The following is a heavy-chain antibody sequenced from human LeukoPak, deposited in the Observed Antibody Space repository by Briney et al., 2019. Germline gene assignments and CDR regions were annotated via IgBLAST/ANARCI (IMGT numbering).Heavy chain of an antibody. D-gene: IGHD5-12*01. V-gene: IGHV4-34*01. Sequence: SETLSLTCAVYGGSFSGYYWSWIRQPPGKGLEWIGEINHSGSTNYNPSLKSRVTISVDTSKNQFSLKLSSVTAADTAVYYCATGGIYSGYDLLDYWGQGTLVTVSS. CDR2: INHSGST. CDR3: ATGGIYSGYDLLDY. CDR1: GGSFSGYY. J-gene: IGHJ4*02.